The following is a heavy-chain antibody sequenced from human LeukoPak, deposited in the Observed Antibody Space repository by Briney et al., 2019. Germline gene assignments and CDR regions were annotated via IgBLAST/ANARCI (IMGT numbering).Heavy chain of an antibody. Sequence: SETLSLTCTVSGDPIPRGSYFWSWIRRPAAKGLEWIGCIYSSGSTNYNPSLKSRVIISVDTSKNQFSLNLRSVTAADTAVYYCTRDYYTSGSYYNWFAPWGQGILVTVSS. V-gene: IGHV4-61*02. CDR2: IYSSGST. CDR1: GDPIPRGSYF. D-gene: IGHD3-10*01. CDR3: TRDYYTSGSYYNWFAP. J-gene: IGHJ5*02.